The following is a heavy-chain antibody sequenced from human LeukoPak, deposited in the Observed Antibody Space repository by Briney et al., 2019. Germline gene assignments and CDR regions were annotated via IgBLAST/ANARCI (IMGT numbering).Heavy chain of an antibody. V-gene: IGHV4-38-2*01. Sequence: SETLSLTCAVPGYSISSGYYWGWIRQPPGKGLEWIGSIYHSGSTYYNPSLKSRVTISVDTSKNQLSLKLSSVTAADTAVYYCATHNDFWSGYYAYYFDYWGQGTLVTVSS. CDR1: GYSISSGYY. J-gene: IGHJ4*02. D-gene: IGHD3-3*01. CDR2: IYHSGST. CDR3: ATHNDFWSGYYAYYFDY.